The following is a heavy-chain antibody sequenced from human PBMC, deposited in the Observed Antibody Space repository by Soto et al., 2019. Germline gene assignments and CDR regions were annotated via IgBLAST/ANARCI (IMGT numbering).Heavy chain of an antibody. CDR3: ARITTYYYDSSGSYPRDPFDY. J-gene: IGHJ4*02. D-gene: IGHD3-22*01. CDR2: IYPGDFDT. Sequence: GESLKISCKGSGYSFTTYWIGWVRQMPGKGLEWMGIIYPGDFDTRYSPAFQGQVTISADKSISTAYLQWSSLKASDTAMYYCARITTYYYDSSGSYPRDPFDYWGQGTLVTVSS. V-gene: IGHV5-51*01. CDR1: GYSFTTYW.